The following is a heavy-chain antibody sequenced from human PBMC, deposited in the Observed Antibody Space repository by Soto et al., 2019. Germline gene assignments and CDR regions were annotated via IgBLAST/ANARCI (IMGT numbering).Heavy chain of an antibody. V-gene: IGHV2-5*02. CDR1: GFSLNTRGVG. CDR2: IHWDDEK. Sequence: QITLKESGPTLVIPTQTLTLTCTFSGFSLNTRGVGVGWIRQPPGKALEWVALIHWDDEKRYSPSLRNTLTITKDTSKNQVVLIMTNRDPVDTATYYCAYRPIVLGSGWNFDFWGQGILVTVSS. D-gene: IGHD6-19*01. J-gene: IGHJ4*02. CDR3: AYRPIVLGSGWNFDF.